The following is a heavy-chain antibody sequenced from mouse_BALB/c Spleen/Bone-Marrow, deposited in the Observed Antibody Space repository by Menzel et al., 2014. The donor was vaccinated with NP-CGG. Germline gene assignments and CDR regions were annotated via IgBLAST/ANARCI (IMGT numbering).Heavy chain of an antibody. CDR1: GFNIKDTY. D-gene: IGHD1-2*01. V-gene: IGHV14-3*02. J-gene: IGHJ2*01. CDR2: IDPANGNT. Sequence: EVQLQQSGAELVKPGASVKSSCTASGFNIKDTYMHWVKQRPEQGLEWIGRIDPANGNTKYDPKFQGKATITADTSSNTAYLQLSSLTSEDTAVYYCARTAPENFDYWGQGTTLTVSS. CDR3: ARTAPENFDY.